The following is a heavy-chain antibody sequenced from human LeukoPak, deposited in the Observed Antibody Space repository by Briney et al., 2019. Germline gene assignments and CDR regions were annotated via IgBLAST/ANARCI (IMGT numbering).Heavy chain of an antibody. V-gene: IGHV4-38-2*02. CDR2: IYYSGST. J-gene: IGHJ6*03. CDR3: ARVRYYYDSSGYGVGYYYYMDV. D-gene: IGHD3-22*01. Sequence: SETLSLTCTVSGYSISTDYYWGWIRQPPGKGLEWIGSIYYSGSTYYNPSLKSRVTISVDTSKNQFSLKLSSVTAADTAVYYCARVRYYYDSSGYGVGYYYYMDVWGKGTTVTISS. CDR1: GYSISTDYY.